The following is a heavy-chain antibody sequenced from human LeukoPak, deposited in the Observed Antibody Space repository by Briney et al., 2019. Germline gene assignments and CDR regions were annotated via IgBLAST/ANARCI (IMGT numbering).Heavy chain of an antibody. Sequence: PGGSLRLSCAASGFTFSSYSMNWVRQAPGKGLEWVSSISSSSSYIYYADSVEGRFTISRDNAKNSLYLQMNSLRAEDTAVYYCARDVGRAAAVLFDYWGQGTLVTVSS. CDR1: GFTFSSYS. V-gene: IGHV3-21*01. J-gene: IGHJ4*02. D-gene: IGHD6-13*01. CDR2: ISSSSSYI. CDR3: ARDVGRAAAVLFDY.